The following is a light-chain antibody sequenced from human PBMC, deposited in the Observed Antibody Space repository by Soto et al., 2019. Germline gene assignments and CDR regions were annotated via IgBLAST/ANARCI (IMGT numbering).Light chain of an antibody. V-gene: IGKV1-5*01. Sequence: DIQMTQSPSTLSASVGDRDTITCRASQSISSWLAWYQQKPGKAPKLLIYDASSLESGFPSRFSGSGSGTEFTLTISSLQPDDFATYYCQQYNSYRTFGQGTKVDIK. CDR2: DAS. CDR1: QSISSW. J-gene: IGKJ1*01. CDR3: QQYNSYRT.